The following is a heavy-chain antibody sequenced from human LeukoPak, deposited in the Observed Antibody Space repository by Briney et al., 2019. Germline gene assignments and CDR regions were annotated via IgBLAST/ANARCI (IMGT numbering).Heavy chain of an antibody. J-gene: IGHJ3*02. Sequence: SGTLSLTCTVSGGSFSSGSYYWSWIRQPPGKGLEWIGYIYYSGSTNYNPSLKSRVTISVDTSKNQFSLKLSSVTAADTAVYYCAGNHLNAFDIWGQGTMVTVSS. V-gene: IGHV4-61*01. CDR1: GGSFSSGSYY. CDR2: IYYSGST. CDR3: AGNHLNAFDI.